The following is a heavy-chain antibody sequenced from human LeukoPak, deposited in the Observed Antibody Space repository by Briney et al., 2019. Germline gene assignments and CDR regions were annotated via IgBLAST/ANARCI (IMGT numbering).Heavy chain of an antibody. J-gene: IGHJ5*02. CDR1: GFTFSSYS. CDR3: ARDPRLHMTTVNWFDP. CDR2: ISSSSSYI. D-gene: IGHD4-11*01. V-gene: IGHV3-21*01. Sequence: SPGGSLRLSCAASGFTFSSYSMNWVRQAPGKGLEWVSSISSSSSYIYYADSVKGRFTISRDNAKNSLYLQMNSLRAEDTAVYYCARDPRLHMTTVNWFDPWGQGTLVTVSS.